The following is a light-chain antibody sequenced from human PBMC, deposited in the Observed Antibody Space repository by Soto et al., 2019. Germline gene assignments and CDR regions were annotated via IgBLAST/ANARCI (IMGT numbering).Light chain of an antibody. CDR1: QSIRSY. CDR3: LQSHTTPRT. Sequence: DIQMTQSPSSLSASVGDRVTISCRASQSIRSYLKWFQQKPGKAPKLLIYDASNLQNGAPVRFSGSGSGTDFTLTINSLQPEDFATYYCLQSHTTPRTFGQGTKVEIK. V-gene: IGKV1-39*01. CDR2: DAS. J-gene: IGKJ1*01.